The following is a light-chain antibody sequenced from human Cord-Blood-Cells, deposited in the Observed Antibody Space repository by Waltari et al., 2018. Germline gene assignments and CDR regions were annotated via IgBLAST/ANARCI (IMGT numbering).Light chain of an antibody. CDR3: QQRSNWPPDLT. Sequence: EIVLTQSPATLSLSPGERATLSCRASQRVRSYLAWYQQKPGQAPRLLIYDASNRATGIPARFSGSGSGTDFTLTISSLEPEDFAVYYCQQRSNWPPDLTFGGGTKVEIK. CDR1: QRVRSY. CDR2: DAS. J-gene: IGKJ4*01. V-gene: IGKV3-11*01.